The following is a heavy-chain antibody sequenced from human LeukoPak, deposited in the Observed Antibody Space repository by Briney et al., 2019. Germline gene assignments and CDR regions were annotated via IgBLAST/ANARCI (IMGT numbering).Heavy chain of an antibody. CDR2: INPNSGGT. Sequence: GASVKVSCKASGYTFTSYDINWVRQATGQGLEWMGWINPNSGGTNYAQKFQGRVTMTRDTSISTAYMELSRLRSDDTAVYYCASEPAAMAEVDYYYGMDVWGQGTTVTVSS. CDR1: GYTFTSYD. V-gene: IGHV1-2*02. CDR3: ASEPAAMAEVDYYYGMDV. D-gene: IGHD2-2*01. J-gene: IGHJ6*02.